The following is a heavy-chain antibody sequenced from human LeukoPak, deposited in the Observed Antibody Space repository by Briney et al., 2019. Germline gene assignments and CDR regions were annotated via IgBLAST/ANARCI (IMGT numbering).Heavy chain of an antibody. D-gene: IGHD3-3*01. V-gene: IGHV4-39*07. Sequence: PSETLSLTCTVSGGSISSSSYYWGWIRQPPGKGLEWIGSFFLKGSTYYNPFLKSRVTISVDTSKNQFSLKLSSVTAADTAVYYCARGRNFWSGYYTPWGQGTLVTVSS. CDR3: ARGRNFWSGYYTP. J-gene: IGHJ5*02. CDR2: FFLKGST. CDR1: GGSISSSSYY.